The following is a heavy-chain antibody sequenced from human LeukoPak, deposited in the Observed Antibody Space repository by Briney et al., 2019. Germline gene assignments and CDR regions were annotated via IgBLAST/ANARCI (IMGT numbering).Heavy chain of an antibody. Sequence: ASVKVSCKASGYTFTSYDFNWVRQATGQRPEWMGWMSPNSGDTGYAQKFQDRVTMTRNTSISTAYMELSSLRSDDTAVYYCARGPPNWGYDYWGPGTLVTVPS. CDR3: ARGPPNWGYDY. CDR2: MSPNSGDT. V-gene: IGHV1-8*01. CDR1: GYTFTSYD. J-gene: IGHJ4*02. D-gene: IGHD7-27*01.